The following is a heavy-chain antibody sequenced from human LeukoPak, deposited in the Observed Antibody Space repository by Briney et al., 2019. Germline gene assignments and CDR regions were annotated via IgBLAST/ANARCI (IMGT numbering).Heavy chain of an antibody. CDR1: GYTFTSYG. CDR3: ARDLRITMVRGLARFDY. CDR2: ISAYNGNT. V-gene: IGHV1-18*04. D-gene: IGHD3-10*01. J-gene: IGHJ4*02. Sequence: ASVKVSFKASGYTFTSYGISWVRQAPAQGLEWMGWISAYNGNTNYAQKLQGRVTMTTDTSTSTAYMELRSLRSDDTAVYYCARDLRITMVRGLARFDYWGQGTLVTVSS.